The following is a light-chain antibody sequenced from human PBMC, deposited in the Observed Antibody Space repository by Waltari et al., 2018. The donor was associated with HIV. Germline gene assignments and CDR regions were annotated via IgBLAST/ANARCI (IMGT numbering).Light chain of an antibody. CDR1: QSVSSN. V-gene: IGKV3-15*01. CDR3: QQYNNWPPKGLT. J-gene: IGKJ4*01. Sequence: ERVMTQSPATLSVSPGERATLSCRASQSVSSNLAWYQQKPGQAPRLLIYDTSTRATDISAGFSGSGSGTEFTLTISSLQSEDSAVYYCQQYNNWPPKGLTFGGGTKVEIK. CDR2: DTS.